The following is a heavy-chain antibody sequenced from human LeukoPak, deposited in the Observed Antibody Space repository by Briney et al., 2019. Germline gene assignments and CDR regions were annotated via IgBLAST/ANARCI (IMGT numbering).Heavy chain of an antibody. J-gene: IGHJ4*02. D-gene: IGHD3-10*01. Sequence: PGGSLRLSCAASGFTFSSYAMHWVRQAPGKGLEWVAVISYDGSNKYYADSVKGRFTISRDNSKNTLYLQMNSLRAEDTAVYYCARVGFGELLGYFDYWGQGTLVTVSS. CDR3: ARVGFGELLGYFDY. CDR2: ISYDGSNK. CDR1: GFTFSSYA. V-gene: IGHV3-30-3*01.